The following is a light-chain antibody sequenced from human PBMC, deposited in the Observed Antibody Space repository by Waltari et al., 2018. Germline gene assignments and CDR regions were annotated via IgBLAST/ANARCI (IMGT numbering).Light chain of an antibody. V-gene: IGKV3-20*01. J-gene: IGKJ1*01. Sequence: EIVLTQSPGTLSLSPGERATLSCRASQSVSGRYLAWYQQKPGQAPRLLIYDAISSGTGIPDRFSGSGSGTDFTLSINRLEPEDSAVYYCQQYDTSPQTFGQGTKVEI. CDR3: QQYDTSPQT. CDR1: QSVSGRY. CDR2: DAI.